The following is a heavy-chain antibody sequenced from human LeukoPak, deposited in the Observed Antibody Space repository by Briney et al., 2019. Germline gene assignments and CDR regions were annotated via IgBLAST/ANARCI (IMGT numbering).Heavy chain of an antibody. CDR2: ISAYSGNT. Sequence: ASVKVSCKASGYTFTSYGISWVRQAPGQGLEWMAWISAYSGNTEYAENIQGRVTMTTDTSTSTAYMELRSLRSGDTAVYYCARDAVSTVTAGGIDYWGQGTLVTVSS. D-gene: IGHD2-21*02. CDR3: ARDAVSTVTAGGIDY. V-gene: IGHV1-18*01. CDR1: GYTFTSYG. J-gene: IGHJ4*02.